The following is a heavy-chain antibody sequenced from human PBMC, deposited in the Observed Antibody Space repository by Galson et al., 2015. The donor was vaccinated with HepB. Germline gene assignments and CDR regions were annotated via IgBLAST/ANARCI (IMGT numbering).Heavy chain of an antibody. Sequence: SLRLSCAASGFTFSSYGMHWVRQAPGKGLEWVAFIRYDGSNKYYADSVKGRFTISRDNSKNTLYLQMNSLRAEDTAVYYCAKGNGLSGRGTAFDTWGQGTMVTVSS. D-gene: IGHD2-8*01. CDR2: IRYDGSNK. CDR3: AKGNGLSGRGTAFDT. CDR1: GFTFSSYG. J-gene: IGHJ3*02. V-gene: IGHV3-30*02.